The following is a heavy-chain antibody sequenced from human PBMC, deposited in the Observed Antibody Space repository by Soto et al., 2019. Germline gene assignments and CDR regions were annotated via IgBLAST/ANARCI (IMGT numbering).Heavy chain of an antibody. J-gene: IGHJ4*02. CDR3: AADYYDTSGYYFAY. V-gene: IGHV1-69*01. CDR2: IIPIFGTA. Sequence: QVQLVQSGAEVKKPGSSVKVSCKASGGTFSSYAITWVRQAPGQGLEWIGGIIPIFGTANYAQKFQGRVTITADESTSTAYMELSSLRAEDTAVYYCAADYYDTSGYYFAYWGQGTLVTVSS. D-gene: IGHD3-22*01. CDR1: GGTFSSYA.